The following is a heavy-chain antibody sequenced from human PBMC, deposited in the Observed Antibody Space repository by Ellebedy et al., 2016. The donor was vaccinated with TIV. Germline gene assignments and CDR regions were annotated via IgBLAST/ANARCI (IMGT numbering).Heavy chain of an antibody. CDR1: GGSISSGDYS. Sequence: MPSETLSLTCTVSGGSISSGDYSWTWIRQHPGKGLEWIGYINNTGTTYYNPSLQSRVTTSVDTSKKHFSLKLTSVTAADTAVYYCARGLVNTWNYGPFFDYWGQGTLVTVSS. CDR3: ARGLVNTWNYGPFFDY. V-gene: IGHV4-31*03. J-gene: IGHJ4*02. CDR2: INNTGTT. D-gene: IGHD1-7*01.